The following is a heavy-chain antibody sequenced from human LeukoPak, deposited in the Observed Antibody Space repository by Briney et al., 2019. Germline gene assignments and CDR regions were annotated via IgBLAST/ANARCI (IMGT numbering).Heavy chain of an antibody. J-gene: IGHJ4*02. CDR1: GFTFSSYA. D-gene: IGHD2-15*01. CDR3: ARVDPPYCSGGSCYWSY. CDR2: ISGSGGST. Sequence: GGSLRLSCAASGFTFSSYAMSWVRQAPGKGLEWVSAISGSGGSTYYADSVKGRFTISRDNSKNTLYLQMNSLRAEDTAVHYCARVDPPYCSGGSCYWSYWGQGTLVTVSS. V-gene: IGHV3-23*01.